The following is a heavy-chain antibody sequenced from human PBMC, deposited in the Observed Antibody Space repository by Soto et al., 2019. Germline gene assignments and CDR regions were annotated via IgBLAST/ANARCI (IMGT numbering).Heavy chain of an antibody. Sequence: PGGSLRLSCAASGFTFSDYAMTWVRQAPGKGLEWVSSIGGSGDATFYADSVKGRFIISRDNFKNTLYLQMDSLRAGDTAIYYCGSTNYNPSLKSRVTISVDTSKNQFSLKLSSVTAADTAVYYCAASGGIAAAGYPLAPLRPTFAFDIWGQGTMVTVSS. J-gene: IGHJ3*02. V-gene: IGHV3-23*01. CDR2: IGGSGDAT. D-gene: IGHD3-10*01. CDR1: GFTFSDYA. CDR3: GSTNYNPSLKSRVTISVDTSKNQFSLKLSSVTAADTAVYYCAASGGIAAAGYPLAPLRPTFAFDI.